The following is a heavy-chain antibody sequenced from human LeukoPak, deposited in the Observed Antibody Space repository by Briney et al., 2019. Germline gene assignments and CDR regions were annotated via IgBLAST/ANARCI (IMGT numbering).Heavy chain of an antibody. Sequence: SVKLSCKPSGVTFRTYAINWVRQAPGQGFEWMGGIIAIHGSPNTAQTFQGRLTITADEFTTTVSMELSSLRSEDTAVYYCAKAVGVCRGVGCDGPGDYDAKYDYYMDVWGMGTSVTVTS. D-gene: IGHD2-15*01. J-gene: IGHJ6*03. CDR1: GVTFRTYA. CDR3: AKAVGVCRGVGCDGPGDYDAKYDYYMDV. V-gene: IGHV1-69*13. CDR2: IIAIHGSP.